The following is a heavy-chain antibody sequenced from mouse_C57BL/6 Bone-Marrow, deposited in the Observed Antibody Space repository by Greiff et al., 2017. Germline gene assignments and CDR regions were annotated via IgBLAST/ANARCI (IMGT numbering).Heavy chain of an antibody. V-gene: IGHV1-50*01. CDR3: AKEAYYGISYPFPY. D-gene: IGHD1-1*01. CDR2: IDPSDSYT. J-gene: IGHJ3*01. CDR1: GYTFTSYW. Sequence: VQLQQPGAELVKPGASVKLSCKASGYTFTSYWMQWVKQRPGQGLEWIGEIDPSDSYTNYNQKFKGKATLTVDTSSSTAYMQLSSLTSEDSAVYYCAKEAYYGISYPFPYWGQGTLVTVSA.